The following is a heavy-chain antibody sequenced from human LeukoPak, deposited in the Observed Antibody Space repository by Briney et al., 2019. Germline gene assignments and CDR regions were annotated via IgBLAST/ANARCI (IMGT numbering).Heavy chain of an antibody. D-gene: IGHD6-13*01. Sequence: PGGSLRLSCAASGFTFSSYWMSWVRQAPGKGLEWVANIKQDGSEKYYVDSVKGRFTISRDNAKNSLYLQMNSLRAEDTALYYCAKAPGSSWHKTVDYWGQGTLVTVSS. CDR3: AKAPGSSWHKTVDY. CDR2: IKQDGSEK. J-gene: IGHJ4*02. CDR1: GFTFSSYW. V-gene: IGHV3-7*03.